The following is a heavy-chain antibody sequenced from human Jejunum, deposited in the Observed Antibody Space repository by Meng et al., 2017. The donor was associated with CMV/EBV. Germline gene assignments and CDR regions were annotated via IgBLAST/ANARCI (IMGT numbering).Heavy chain of an antibody. CDR3: ARSTSGPGDY. J-gene: IGHJ4*02. CDR2: IYYTGSS. Sequence: CTVSGGSVNSGNYYWNWIRQPPGEGLEWIGWIYYTGSSSYNPSLKSRATITLDTSKNQFSLKVTSVTAADTAVYYCARSTSGPGDYWGQGTLVTVSS. CDR1: GGSVNSGNYY. V-gene: IGHV4-61*01. D-gene: IGHD2-15*01.